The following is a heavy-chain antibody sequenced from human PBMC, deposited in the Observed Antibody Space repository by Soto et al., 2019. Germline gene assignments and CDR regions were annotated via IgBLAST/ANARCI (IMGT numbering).Heavy chain of an antibody. CDR1: GYSLTSYW. V-gene: IGHV5-51*01. Sequence: GESLKISCKGSGYSLTSYWIGWVRQMPGKGLEWMGIIYPGDSDTRYSPSFQGQVTISADKSISTAYLQWSSLKASDTAMYYCASYNGGYSSSWYSPDAFDIWGQGTMVTVSS. CDR2: IYPGDSDT. J-gene: IGHJ3*02. D-gene: IGHD6-13*01. CDR3: ASYNGGYSSSWYSPDAFDI.